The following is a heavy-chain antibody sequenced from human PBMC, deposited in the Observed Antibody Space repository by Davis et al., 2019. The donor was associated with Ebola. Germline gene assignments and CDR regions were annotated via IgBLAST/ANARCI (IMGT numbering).Heavy chain of an antibody. J-gene: IGHJ3*02. D-gene: IGHD6-19*01. CDR2: MKGKTDGWTT. CDR3: ATGTAVPAVHAFNI. CDR1: GFTFSHSW. Sequence: GESLKISCTTSGFTFSHSWMSWVRQAPGKGLEWVGRMKGKTDGWTTHYAAPAKGIFTISRDDSKNTVFLQMNSLRIEETAVYYCATGTAVPAVHAFNIWGQGTMVTVSS. V-gene: IGHV3-15*01.